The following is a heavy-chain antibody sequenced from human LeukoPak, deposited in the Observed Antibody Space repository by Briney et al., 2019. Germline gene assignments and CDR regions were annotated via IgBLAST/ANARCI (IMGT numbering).Heavy chain of an antibody. V-gene: IGHV3-30*19. CDR2: IWYDGSNK. J-gene: IGHJ6*02. CDR3: ARDVIPNYYYYGMDV. D-gene: IGHD3-10*01. CDR1: GFTFSSYG. Sequence: GGSLRLSCAASGFTFSSYGMHWVRQAPGKGLEWVAVIWYDGSNKYYADSVKGRFTISRDNSKNTVYLQMNSLRAEDTAVYYCARDVIPNYYYYGMDVWGQGTTVTVSS.